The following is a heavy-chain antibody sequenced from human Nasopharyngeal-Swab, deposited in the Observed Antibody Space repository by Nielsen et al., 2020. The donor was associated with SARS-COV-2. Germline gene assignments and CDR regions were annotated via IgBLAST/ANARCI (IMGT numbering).Heavy chain of an antibody. D-gene: IGHD3-10*01. CDR2: LYYTGST. CDR3: ARHGGFGKNFDY. V-gene: IGHV4-39*01. CDR1: GGSISSSSYY. J-gene: IGHJ4*02. Sequence: SETLSLTCIVSGGSISSSSYYWGWIRQPPGKGLEWIGSLYYTGSTYYNPSLKSRVTISVDTSKNQFSLKLSSVTATDTAVYYCARHGGFGKNFDYWGQGTLVTVSS.